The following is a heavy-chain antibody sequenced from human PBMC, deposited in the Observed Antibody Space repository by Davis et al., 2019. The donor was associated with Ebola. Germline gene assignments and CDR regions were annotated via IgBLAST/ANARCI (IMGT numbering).Heavy chain of an antibody. D-gene: IGHD1-26*01. Sequence: ASVKVSCKASGYTFTGYYMHWVRQAPGQGLEWMGWINPNSGDTNYEQKFQGRVTMTRDTSISTAYMELSRLRSDDTAVYYCARDSGSYYEFDYWGQGTLVTVSS. CDR3: ARDSGSYYEFDY. CDR2: INPNSGDT. J-gene: IGHJ4*02. V-gene: IGHV1-2*02. CDR1: GYTFTGYY.